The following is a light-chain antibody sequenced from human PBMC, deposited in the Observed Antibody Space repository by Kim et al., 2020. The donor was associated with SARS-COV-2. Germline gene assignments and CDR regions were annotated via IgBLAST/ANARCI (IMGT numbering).Light chain of an antibody. CDR3: AAWDDSLSGHWV. Sequence: QSVLTQPPSASGTPGQRVTISCSGSSSNIGSNYVYWYQQLPGTAPKLLIYRINQRPSGVPDRFSGSKSGTSASLAISGLRSEDEADYYCAAWDDSLSGHWVFGGGTQLTVL. J-gene: IGLJ3*02. CDR2: RIN. V-gene: IGLV1-47*01. CDR1: SSNIGSNY.